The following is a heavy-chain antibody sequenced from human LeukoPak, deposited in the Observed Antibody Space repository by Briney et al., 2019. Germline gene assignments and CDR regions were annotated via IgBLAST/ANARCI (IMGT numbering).Heavy chain of an antibody. CDR1: GFTFSSYV. V-gene: IGHV3-23*01. D-gene: IGHD3-10*01. J-gene: IGHJ6*03. CDR2: ISGSGGST. CDR3: AKGDFYGSGRDYYYYMDV. Sequence: GGSLRLSCAASGFTFSSYVMSWVRQAPGKGLEWVSAISGSGGSTSYADSVKGRFTISRDNSKNTLYLQMNSLRAEDTAVYNCAKGDFYGSGRDYYYYMDVWGKGTTVTISS.